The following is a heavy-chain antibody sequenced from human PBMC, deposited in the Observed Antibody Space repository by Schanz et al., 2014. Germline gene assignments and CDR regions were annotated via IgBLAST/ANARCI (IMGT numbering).Heavy chain of an antibody. J-gene: IGHJ6*02. CDR2: INLSGGST. V-gene: IGHV1-46*03. D-gene: IGHD3-10*01. Sequence: QVQLVQSGAEVKKPGASVKVSCKASGYTFTSYSMHWVRQAPGQGLEWMGIINLSGGSTNNAQKFQGRLAMTRDTSTSTVYMELSSVRSEDTAVYYCARDGGEVVRGVIIDSYYYGMDVWGRGTTVTVSS. CDR1: GYTFTSYS. CDR3: ARDGGEVVRGVIIDSYYYGMDV.